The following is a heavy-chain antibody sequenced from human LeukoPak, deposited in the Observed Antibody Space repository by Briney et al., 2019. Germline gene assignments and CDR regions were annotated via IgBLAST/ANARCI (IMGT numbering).Heavy chain of an antibody. CDR2: IRSKAYGGTT. V-gene: IGHV3-49*04. Sequence: GGSLRLSCAASGFTFSSYSMNWVRQAPGKGLEWVGFIRSKAYGGTTGYAASVKGRFTISRDDSKSIAYLQMNSLKTEDTAVYYCEQFPPLWQRTNTWGQGTLVTVSS. CDR1: GFTFSSYS. CDR3: EQFPPLWQRTNT. J-gene: IGHJ4*02. D-gene: IGHD5-24*01.